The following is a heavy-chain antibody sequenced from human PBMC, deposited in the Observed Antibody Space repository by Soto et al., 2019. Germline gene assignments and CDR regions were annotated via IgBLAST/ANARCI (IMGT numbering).Heavy chain of an antibody. V-gene: IGHV3-73*02. J-gene: IGHJ4*02. CDR3: SRPHLGISVASAIDY. CDR1: GFTFSGSD. CDR2: IRSKAYSYAT. D-gene: IGHD6-19*01. Sequence: EVQLVESGGGLVQPGGSLKLSCATSGFTFSGSDIHWVRQASGKGLDWVGRIRSKAYSYATVYAASVKGRLTISRDDSTNMAYLQMNRLSTEDTAVYYCSRPHLGISVASAIDYWGQGSLVTVSS.